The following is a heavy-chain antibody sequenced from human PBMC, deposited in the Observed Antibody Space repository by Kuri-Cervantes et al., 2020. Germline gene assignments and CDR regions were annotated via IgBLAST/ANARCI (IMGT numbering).Heavy chain of an antibody. CDR1: GFTFSSYG. CDR2: ISYDGSNK. J-gene: IGHJ4*02. Sequence: GGSLRLSCAASGFTFSSYGMHWVRQAPGKGLEWVAVISYDGSNKYYADSVKGRFTISRDNSKNTLYLQMNSLRAEDTAVYYCARNLAARPILGYWGQGTLVTVSS. CDR3: ARNLAARPILGY. D-gene: IGHD6-6*01. V-gene: IGHV3-30*03.